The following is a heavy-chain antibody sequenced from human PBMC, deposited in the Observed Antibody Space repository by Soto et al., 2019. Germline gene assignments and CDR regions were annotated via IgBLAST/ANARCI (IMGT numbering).Heavy chain of an antibody. CDR1: GYTFTGYY. Sequence: GASVKVSCKASGYTFTGYYMHWVRQAPGQGLEWMGWINPNSGGTNYAQKFQGRVTMTRDTSISTAYMELSRLRSDDTAVYYCARVGVAAAGGAEYFQHWGQGTLVTVSS. J-gene: IGHJ1*01. CDR2: INPNSGGT. V-gene: IGHV1-2*02. CDR3: ARVGVAAAGGAEYFQH. D-gene: IGHD6-13*01.